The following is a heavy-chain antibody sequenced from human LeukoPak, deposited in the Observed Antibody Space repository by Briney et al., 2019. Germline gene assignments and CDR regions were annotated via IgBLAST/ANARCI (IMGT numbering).Heavy chain of an antibody. Sequence: ASVKVSCKASGYTFTSYGISWVRQAPGQGLEWMGWINGHNGHTNYAQKLQGRVTMTTDTSTTTAYMELRSLRFDDTAVYYCARTGPDYYGSGSYPLHYYGMDFWGQGTTVTVAS. CDR1: GYTFTSYG. CDR2: INGHNGHT. CDR3: ARTGPDYYGSGSYPLHYYGMDF. D-gene: IGHD3-10*01. J-gene: IGHJ6*02. V-gene: IGHV1-18*01.